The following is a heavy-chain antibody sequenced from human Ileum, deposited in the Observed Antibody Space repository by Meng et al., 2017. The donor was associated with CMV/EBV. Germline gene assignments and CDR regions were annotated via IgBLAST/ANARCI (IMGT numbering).Heavy chain of an antibody. V-gene: IGHV4-34*01. Sequence: QLWGEGLLKPSETLSLTCDVYDASFSDFYWSWTRHLPGKGLEWIGEIHPSGSTHYNPSLESRVSISVHMSNNQFSLKVSSVTAADTAVYYCARGQDNHKGGVHWGQGTLVTVSS. CDR1: DASFSDFY. D-gene: IGHD1-14*01. CDR3: ARGQDNHKGGVH. J-gene: IGHJ4*02. CDR2: IHPSGST.